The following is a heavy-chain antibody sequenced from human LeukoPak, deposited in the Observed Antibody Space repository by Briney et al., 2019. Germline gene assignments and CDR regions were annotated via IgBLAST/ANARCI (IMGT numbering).Heavy chain of an antibody. CDR1: GFTFSSYA. CDR2: ISGPGKST. J-gene: IGHJ4*02. D-gene: IGHD3-3*01. CDR3: AKGSSYDFWSGYTLEY. Sequence: GGSLRLSCAASGFTFSSYAMSWVRQAPGKGLEWVSFISGPGKSTYYADSVKGRFTISRDNSKNTLYLTMDSLRAEDTAVYYCAKGSSYDFWSGYTLEYWGQGTLVTVSS. V-gene: IGHV3-23*01.